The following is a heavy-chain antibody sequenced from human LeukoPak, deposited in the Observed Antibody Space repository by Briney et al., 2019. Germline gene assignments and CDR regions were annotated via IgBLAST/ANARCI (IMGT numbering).Heavy chain of an antibody. CDR2: IYYSGST. Sequence: SETLSLTCTVSGGSISSYYWSWIRQPPGKGLEWIGYIYYSGSTNYNPSLKSRVTISADTSKNQFSLKLSSVTAADTAVYYCARVEPYYYGSGRPTNNWFDPWGQGTLVTVSS. J-gene: IGHJ5*02. D-gene: IGHD3-10*01. V-gene: IGHV4-59*01. CDR1: GGSISSYY. CDR3: ARVEPYYYGSGRPTNNWFDP.